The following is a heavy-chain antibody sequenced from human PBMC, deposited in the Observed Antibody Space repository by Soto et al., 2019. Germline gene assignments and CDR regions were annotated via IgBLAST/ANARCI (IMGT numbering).Heavy chain of an antibody. J-gene: IGHJ4*02. D-gene: IGHD1-1*01. Sequence: SETLSLTCAVYGGSFSGYYWSWIRQPPGKGLEWIGEINHSGSTNYNPSLKSRVTISVDTSKNQFSLKLSSVTAADTAVYYCARARNRTNGYYWGQGTLVTVSS. CDR1: GGSFSGYY. V-gene: IGHV4-34*01. CDR2: INHSGST. CDR3: ARARNRTNGYY.